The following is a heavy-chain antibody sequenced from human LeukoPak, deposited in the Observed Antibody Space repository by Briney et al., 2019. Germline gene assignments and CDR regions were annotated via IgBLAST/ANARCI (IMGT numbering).Heavy chain of an antibody. D-gene: IGHD2-21*02. CDR2: IRYDGSKK. V-gene: IGHV3-30*02. CDR1: GFTFSSYA. Sequence: GGSLRLSCAASGFTFSSYAMHWVRQAPGKGLEWVAIIRYDGSKKDYADSVKGRFTISRDNSKKSLYLQMNSLRDEDSAVYYCAKEAHYCGSDCYSSPLDSWGQGVLVTVSS. CDR3: AKEAHYCGSDCYSSPLDS. J-gene: IGHJ4*02.